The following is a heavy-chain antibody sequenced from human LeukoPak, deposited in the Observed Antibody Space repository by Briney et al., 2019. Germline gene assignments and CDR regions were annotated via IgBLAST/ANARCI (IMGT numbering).Heavy chain of an antibody. V-gene: IGHV1-69*13. CDR3: ASGLSGYDSWNPFDY. J-gene: IGHJ4*02. CDR2: IIPIFGTA. Sequence: SVKVSCKASGGTFSSYAISWVRQAPGQGLEWMGGIIPIFGTAYYAQKFQGRVTITADESTSTAYMELSSLRSEDTAVYYCASGLSGYDSWNPFDYWGQGTLVTVSS. D-gene: IGHD5-12*01. CDR1: GGTFSSYA.